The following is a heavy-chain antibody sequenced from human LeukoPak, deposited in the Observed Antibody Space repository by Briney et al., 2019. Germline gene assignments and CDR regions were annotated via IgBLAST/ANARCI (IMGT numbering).Heavy chain of an antibody. CDR2: INPSGGST. Sequence: ASASDSRMPSRYTFTSYYMQCVRQSPGQGLERMGIINPSGGSTSYAQKFQGRVTMTRDTSTSTVYMELSSLRSEDTAVYYCARARGYSYGYVPGLDYWGQGTLVTVSS. J-gene: IGHJ4*02. CDR1: RYTFTSYY. CDR3: ARARGYSYGYVPGLDY. V-gene: IGHV1-46*01. D-gene: IGHD5-18*01.